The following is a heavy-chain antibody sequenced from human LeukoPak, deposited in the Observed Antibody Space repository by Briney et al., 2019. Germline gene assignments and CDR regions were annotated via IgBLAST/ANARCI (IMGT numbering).Heavy chain of an antibody. CDR2: IIPILGIA. D-gene: IGHD6-13*01. CDR1: GGTFSSYA. V-gene: IGHV1-69*04. Sequence: SVKVSCKASGGTFSSYAISWVRQAPGQGLEWMGRIIPILGIANYAQKFQGRVTITADKSTSTAYMELSSLRSEDTAVYYRARGSNWQQLVNWFDPWGQGTLVTVSS. CDR3: ARGSNWQQLVNWFDP. J-gene: IGHJ5*02.